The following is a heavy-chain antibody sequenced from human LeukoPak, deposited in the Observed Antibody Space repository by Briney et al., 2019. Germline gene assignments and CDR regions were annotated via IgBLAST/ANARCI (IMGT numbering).Heavy chain of an antibody. J-gene: IGHJ5*02. CDR1: GGSINSYY. D-gene: IGHD3-10*01. V-gene: IGHV4-59*01. CDR2: IYYSGST. CDR3: ARDLSDHYYGSGSYYAVWFDP. Sequence: SETLSLTCTVSGGSINSYYWSWIRQPPGKGLEWIGYIYYSGSTNYNPSLKSRVTISVDTSKNQFSLKLSSVTAADTAVYYCARDLSDHYYGSGSYYAVWFDPWGQGTLVTVSS.